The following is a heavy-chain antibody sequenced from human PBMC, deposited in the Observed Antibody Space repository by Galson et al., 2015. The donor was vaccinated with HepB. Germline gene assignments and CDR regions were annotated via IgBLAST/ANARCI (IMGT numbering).Heavy chain of an antibody. CDR2: ISSSSSYI. CDR3: ARDQSWGYSVL. J-gene: IGHJ4*02. Sequence: SLRLSCAASGFTFSSYSMNWVHQAPGKGLEWVSSISSSSSYIYYADSVKGRFTISRDNAKNSLYLQMNSLRSEDTAVYYCARDQSWGYSVLWGQGTLVTVSS. CDR1: GFTFSSYS. D-gene: IGHD1-26*01. V-gene: IGHV3-21*01.